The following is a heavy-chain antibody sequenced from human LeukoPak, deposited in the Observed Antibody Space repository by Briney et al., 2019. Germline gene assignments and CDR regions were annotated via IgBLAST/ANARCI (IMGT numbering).Heavy chain of an antibody. J-gene: IGHJ5*02. V-gene: IGHV3-74*01. CDR1: GFTFSSYW. Sequence: GGSLRLSCAASGFTFSSYWMHWVRHTPGKGLVWVSRIKSDGSTIYADSVKGRFTISRDNAKNTLYLQMNSLRAEDTAIYYCARAVTYFYGSVTYDWFDPWGQGTLVTVSS. CDR2: IKSDGST. D-gene: IGHD3-10*01. CDR3: ARAVTYFYGSVTYDWFDP.